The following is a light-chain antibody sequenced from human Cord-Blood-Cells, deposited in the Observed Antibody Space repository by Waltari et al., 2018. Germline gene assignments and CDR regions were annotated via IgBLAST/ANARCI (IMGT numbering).Light chain of an antibody. CDR2: DVS. CDR3: SSYTSSSTGWV. CDR1: SSDVGGYNY. Sequence: QSALTQPASVSGSPGQSITISCTGTSSDVGGYNYVSWYQQHPGTAPKLMIYDVSKRPSGVSNRFSGSKSGNTASLTISGLQAEDEADYYCSSYTSSSTGWVFGGGTKLTVL. J-gene: IGLJ3*02. V-gene: IGLV2-14*01.